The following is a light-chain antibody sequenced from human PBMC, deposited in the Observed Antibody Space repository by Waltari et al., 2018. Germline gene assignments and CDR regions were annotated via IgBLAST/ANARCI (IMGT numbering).Light chain of an antibody. V-gene: IGLV2-14*01. CDR1: SGDIGGYNY. Sequence: QSALTQPASVSGSPGQSITISCTGTSGDIGGYNYVSWYQHHPGKVPKPILFEVSDRPSGVSNRFSGSKSGNTASLTISGLQAEDEADYYCSSYSTSSTLVVFGGGTKLTVL. J-gene: IGLJ2*01. CDR2: EVS. CDR3: SSYSTSSTLVV.